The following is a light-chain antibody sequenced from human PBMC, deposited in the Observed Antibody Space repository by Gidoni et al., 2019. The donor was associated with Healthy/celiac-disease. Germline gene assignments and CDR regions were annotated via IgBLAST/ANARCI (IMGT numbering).Light chain of an antibody. CDR2: DVS. J-gene: IGLJ3*02. CDR3: SAYTSSSRV. CDR1: SSDVGGYNS. Sequence: QSALPQPASVSGSPGQSITISCTGTSSDVGGYNSVSWYQQHPGKAPKLMIYDVSNRPSGVSNRFSGSKSGNTASLTISGLQAEDEADYYCSAYTSSSRVFGGGTKLTVL. V-gene: IGLV2-14*01.